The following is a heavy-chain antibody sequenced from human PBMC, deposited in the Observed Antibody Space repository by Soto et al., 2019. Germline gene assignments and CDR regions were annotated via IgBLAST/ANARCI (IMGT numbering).Heavy chain of an antibody. Sequence: GGSLRLSCAASGFTFSSYWMHWVRQAPGKGLVWVSRINSDGSSTSYADSVKGRFTISRDNAKNTLYLQMNSLRAEDTAVYYCARDDPMVVAANTLDYWGQGTLVTVSS. CDR1: GFTFSSYW. CDR3: ARDDPMVVAANTLDY. J-gene: IGHJ4*02. CDR2: INSDGSST. V-gene: IGHV3-74*01. D-gene: IGHD2-15*01.